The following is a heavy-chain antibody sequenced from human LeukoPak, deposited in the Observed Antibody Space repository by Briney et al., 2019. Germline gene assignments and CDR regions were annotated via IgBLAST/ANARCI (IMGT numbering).Heavy chain of an antibody. J-gene: IGHJ4*02. V-gene: IGHV3-53*01. Sequence: GGSLRLSCAASGFTVSSNYMSWVRQAPGKGLEWVSVIYSGGSTYYADSVKSRFTISRDNSKNTLYLQMNSLRAEDTAVYYCARAERRCSSTSCYLFDYWGQGTLVTVSS. CDR2: IYSGGST. CDR3: ARAERRCSSTSCYLFDY. D-gene: IGHD2-2*01. CDR1: GFTVSSNY.